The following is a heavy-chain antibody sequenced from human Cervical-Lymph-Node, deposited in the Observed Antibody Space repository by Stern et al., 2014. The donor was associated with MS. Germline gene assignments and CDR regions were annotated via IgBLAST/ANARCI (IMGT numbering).Heavy chain of an antibody. CDR3: ARDQGDYYYYGMDV. J-gene: IGHJ6*02. CDR2: IRSSSSYI. D-gene: IGHD3-16*01. Sequence: EVQLVESGGGLVKPGGSLRLSCAASGFTFSSYSMNWVRQAPGKGLEWVSSIRSSSSYIYDADSVKGRFTISRDNAKNSLYLQMNSLRAEDTAVYYCARDQGDYYYYGMDVWGQGTTVTVSS. CDR1: GFTFSSYS. V-gene: IGHV3-21*01.